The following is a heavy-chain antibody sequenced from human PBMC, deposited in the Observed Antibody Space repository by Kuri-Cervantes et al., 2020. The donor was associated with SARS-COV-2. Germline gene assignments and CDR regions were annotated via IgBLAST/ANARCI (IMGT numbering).Heavy chain of an antibody. D-gene: IGHD3-10*01. CDR2: IIPIFGTA. CDR1: GGTFSSYA. J-gene: IGHJ6*02. Sequence: SVKVSCKASGGTFSSYAISWVRPAPGQGLEWMGGIIPIFGTANYAQKFQGRVTITADESTSTAYMELSRLRSDDTAVYYCARDGSPVRWAGSGVLTDYGMDVWGQGTTVTVSS. CDR3: ARDGSPVRWAGSGVLTDYGMDV. V-gene: IGHV1-69*13.